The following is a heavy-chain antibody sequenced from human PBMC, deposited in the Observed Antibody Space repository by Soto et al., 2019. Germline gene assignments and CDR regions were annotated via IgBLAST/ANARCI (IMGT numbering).Heavy chain of an antibody. V-gene: IGHV1-69*13. CDR3: ARPGLTGDNAFDI. D-gene: IGHD7-27*01. J-gene: IGHJ3*02. Sequence: ASVKVSCKASGGTFSSYAISWVRQAPGQGLEWMGGIIPIFGTANYAQKFQGRVTITADESTSTAYMELSSLRSEDTAMYYCARPGLTGDNAFDIWGQGTMVTVSS. CDR2: IIPIFGTA. CDR1: GGTFSSYA.